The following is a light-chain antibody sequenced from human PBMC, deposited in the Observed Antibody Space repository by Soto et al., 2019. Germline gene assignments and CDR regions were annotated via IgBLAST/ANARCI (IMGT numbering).Light chain of an antibody. CDR1: SSNIGAGYD. J-gene: IGLJ2*01. CDR3: QSYDSSLSPVV. V-gene: IGLV1-40*01. CDR2: GNT. Sequence: QSVLTQPPSVSGAPGQRVTISCTGGSSNIGAGYDVHWYQQLPGTAPKLPIYGNTNRPSGVPDRFSGSKSGTSASLAITGLQAEDEADYYCQSYDSSLSPVVFGGGTKLTVL.